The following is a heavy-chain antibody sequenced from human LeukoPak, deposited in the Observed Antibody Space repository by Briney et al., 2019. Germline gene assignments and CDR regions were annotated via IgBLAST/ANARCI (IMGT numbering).Heavy chain of an antibody. D-gene: IGHD6-13*01. CDR3: ARDPIAAAGTSDWFDP. V-gene: IGHV4-34*01. CDR1: GGSFSGYY. Sequence: SETLSLTCAVYGGSFSGYYWSWIRQPPGKGLEWIGEINHSGSTNYNPSLKSRVTISVDTSKNQFSLKLSSVTAADTAVYYCARDPIAAAGTSDWFDPWGQGTLVTVSS. CDR2: INHSGST. J-gene: IGHJ5*02.